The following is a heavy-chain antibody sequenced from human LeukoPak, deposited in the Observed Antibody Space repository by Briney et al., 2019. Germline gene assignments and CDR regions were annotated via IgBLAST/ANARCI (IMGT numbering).Heavy chain of an antibody. Sequence: SGPALVSPTPTLTLTCTVSGFSLSTSGRCVSWIRQPPGKALEWLAHIDWDDDKYYNTSLRTRLTISKDTSKNQVVLTMTNMDPVDIATYYCARNRNRDSGAYFEYWGQGTLVTVSS. CDR2: IDWDDDK. J-gene: IGHJ4*02. D-gene: IGHD4/OR15-4a*01. CDR1: GFSLSTSGRC. V-gene: IGHV2-70*01. CDR3: ARNRNRDSGAYFEY.